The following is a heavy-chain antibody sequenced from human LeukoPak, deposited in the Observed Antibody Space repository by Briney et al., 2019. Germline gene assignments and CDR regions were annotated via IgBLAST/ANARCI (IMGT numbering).Heavy chain of an antibody. V-gene: IGHV4-34*01. CDR2: INHSGST. D-gene: IGHD2-21*02. J-gene: IGHJ4*02. Sequence: SETLSLTCAVYGGSFSGYYWSWIRQPPGKGLEWIGEINHSGSTNYNPSLKSRVTISVDTSKNQFSLKLSSVTAAGTAVYYCASLVVTATYFDYWGQGTLVTVSS. CDR3: ASLVVTATYFDY. CDR1: GGSFSGYY.